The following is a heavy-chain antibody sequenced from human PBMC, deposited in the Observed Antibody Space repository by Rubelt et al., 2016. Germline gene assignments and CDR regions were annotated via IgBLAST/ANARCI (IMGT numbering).Heavy chain of an antibody. CDR1: GGSISSSSYY. J-gene: IGHJ3*02. CDR2: INHSGST. CDR3: AREVIRGSSSPFYAFDI. V-gene: IGHV4-39*07. D-gene: IGHD6-6*01. Sequence: QLQLQESGPGLVKPSETLSLTCTVSGGSISSSSYYWGWIRQPPGKGLEWIGEINHSGSTNYNPSLKGRVTISVDTSKNQFSLKLSSVTAADTAVYYCAREVIRGSSSPFYAFDIWGQGTMVTVSS.